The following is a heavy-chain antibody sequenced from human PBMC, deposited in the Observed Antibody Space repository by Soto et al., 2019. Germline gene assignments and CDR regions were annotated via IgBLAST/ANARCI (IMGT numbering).Heavy chain of an antibody. V-gene: IGHV3-73*02. CDR3: TRLSRSEVFWFDP. CDR2: IKTRADNYAT. Sequence: EVQLVESGGGLVQPGGSLKISCAASGFALSDSAVHWVRQASGKGLEWVGRIKTRADNYATAFAASVRGRFTIFRDDSRNTASLKMPSLKTEDTAVYFCTRLSRSEVFWFDPWGQGTLVTVSS. CDR1: GFALSDSA. J-gene: IGHJ5*02.